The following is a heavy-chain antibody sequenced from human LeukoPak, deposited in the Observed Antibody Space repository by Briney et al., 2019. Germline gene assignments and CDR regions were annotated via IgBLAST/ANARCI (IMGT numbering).Heavy chain of an antibody. V-gene: IGHV3-21*01. CDR3: ARTDYDSSGYYHAFDI. CDR2: ISSSSSYK. J-gene: IGHJ3*02. D-gene: IGHD3-22*01. CDR1: GFSFSSYW. Sequence: GGSLRLSCATSGFSFSSYWMHWVRQAPGKGLEWVSSISSSSSYKYYADSVKGRFTISRDNAKNSLYLQMNSLRAEDTAVYYCARTDYDSSGYYHAFDIWGQGTMVTVSS.